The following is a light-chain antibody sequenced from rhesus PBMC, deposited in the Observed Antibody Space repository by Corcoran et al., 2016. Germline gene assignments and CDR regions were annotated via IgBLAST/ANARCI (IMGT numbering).Light chain of an antibody. CDR1: QSVSSW. J-gene: IGKJ2*01. Sequence: DIQMTQSPCSLSASVGDTVTITCRASQSVSSWLAWYQQKPEKVPKLLIYKASSLQSGVPSRFSGSGSGTEFTLTINSLQSEDFATYYCQQYSSSPYSFGQGTKVEIK. V-gene: IGKV1-22*01. CDR2: KAS. CDR3: QQYSSSPYS.